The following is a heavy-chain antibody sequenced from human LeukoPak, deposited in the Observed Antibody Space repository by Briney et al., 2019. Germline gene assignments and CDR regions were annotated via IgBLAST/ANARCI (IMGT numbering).Heavy chain of an antibody. J-gene: IGHJ4*02. D-gene: IGHD5-12*01. Sequence: GRSLRLSCAASGFTFDDYAMHWVRRAPGKGLEWVSGISWNSGSIGYADSVKGRFTISRDNAKNSLYLQMNSLRAEDTALYYCAKDISYDGYASVDYWGQGTLVTVSS. CDR1: GFTFDDYA. CDR3: AKDISYDGYASVDY. V-gene: IGHV3-9*01. CDR2: ISWNSGSI.